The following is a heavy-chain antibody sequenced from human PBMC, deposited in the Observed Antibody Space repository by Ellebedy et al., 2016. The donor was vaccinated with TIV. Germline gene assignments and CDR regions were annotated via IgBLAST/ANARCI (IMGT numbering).Heavy chain of an antibody. D-gene: IGHD3-10*02. J-gene: IGHJ5*02. CDR1: GYTFKSYT. CDR3: AKESLFGELDL. CDR2: INGGYGST. V-gene: IGHV1-3*01. Sequence: ASVKVSXXASGYTFKSYTMHWVRQAPGQSLQWMGWINGGYGSTKYSQNFQDRVTFTRDMSASTAYMKLSSLRSEDTAVYYCAKESLFGELDLWGQGTLVTVSS.